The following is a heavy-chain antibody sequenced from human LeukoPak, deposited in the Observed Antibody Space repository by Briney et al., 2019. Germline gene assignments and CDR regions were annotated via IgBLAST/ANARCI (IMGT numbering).Heavy chain of an antibody. Sequence: SDTLSLTCTVSGGSISSSSYYWGWIRQPPGKGLEWIGSIYYSGSTYYNPSLKSRVTISVDTSKNQFSLKLSSVTAADTAVYYCARLFPNYYYGMDVWGQGTTVTVSS. CDR1: GGSISSSSYY. V-gene: IGHV4-39*01. CDR3: ARLFPNYYYGMDV. CDR2: IYYSGST. D-gene: IGHD2-21*01. J-gene: IGHJ6*02.